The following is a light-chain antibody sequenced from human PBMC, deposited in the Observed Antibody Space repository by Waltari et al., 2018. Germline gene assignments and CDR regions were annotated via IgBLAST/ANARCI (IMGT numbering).Light chain of an antibody. CDR2: ASS. V-gene: IGKV1-27*01. Sequence: DIQMTQPPSSLSASVVDRLPLSCRASMDISNSLAWYQQLPGKVPKLLISASSALQSGVPSRFSGSGSGSDFTLTINNMQTEDFATYYCQNYYRVPWTFGPGTKVDVK. CDR1: MDISNS. CDR3: QNYYRVPWT. J-gene: IGKJ1*01.